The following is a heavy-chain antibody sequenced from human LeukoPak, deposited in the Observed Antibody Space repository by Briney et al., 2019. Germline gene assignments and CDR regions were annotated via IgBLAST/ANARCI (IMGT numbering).Heavy chain of an antibody. V-gene: IGHV3-7*01. J-gene: IGHJ3*02. CDR2: IKQDGSEK. CDR3: ARVDLVVAATYHAFDI. CDR1: GFMFRNYW. Sequence: GGSLRLSCAASGFMFRNYWMSWVRQAPGKGLEWVANIKQDGSEKHYVDPVKGRFTISRDNAKNSLYLQMNSLRAGDTAVYYCARVDLVVAATYHAFDIWGQGTMVTVSS. D-gene: IGHD2-15*01.